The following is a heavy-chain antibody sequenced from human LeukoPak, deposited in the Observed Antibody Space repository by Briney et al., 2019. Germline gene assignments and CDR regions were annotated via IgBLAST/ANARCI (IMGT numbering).Heavy chain of an antibody. CDR1: GYTFTNYY. CDR3: ARGRTMDGSTPPFEI. CDR2: IDPNTGDT. V-gene: IGHV1-2*02. D-gene: IGHD4/OR15-4a*01. Sequence: GASVKVSCKASGYTFTNYYMHWVRQAPGQGLEWMGWIDPNTGDTNYSQNIQGRATMTRDTSINTAYMEFTSLGSDDTAVYYCARGRTMDGSTPPFEIGGQGTMVTVSS. J-gene: IGHJ3*02.